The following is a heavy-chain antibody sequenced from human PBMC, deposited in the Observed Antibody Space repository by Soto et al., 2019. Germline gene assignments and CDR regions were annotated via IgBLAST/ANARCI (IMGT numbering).Heavy chain of an antibody. CDR2: ISYSGSA. CDR3: AKMGTPATGLYYFDY. V-gene: IGHV4-30-4*01. D-gene: IGHD2-15*01. CDR1: GGSISSGNYY. J-gene: IGHJ4*02. Sequence: PSETLSLTCTVSGGSISSGNYYWSWIRQPPGKGLEWIGFISYSGSAYYNPSLKSRVTISVDTSKNQFSLNLSFVTAADTAVYYCAKMGTPATGLYYFDYWGQGTLVTVSS.